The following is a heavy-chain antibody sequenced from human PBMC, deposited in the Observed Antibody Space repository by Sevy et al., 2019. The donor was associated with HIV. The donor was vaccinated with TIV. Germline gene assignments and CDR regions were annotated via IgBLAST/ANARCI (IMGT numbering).Heavy chain of an antibody. D-gene: IGHD3-10*01. V-gene: IGHV1-2*02. CDR1: GYTFTGYY. CDR2: IIPSSGGT. CDR3: TRSVYGSGTYLNDH. Sequence: ASVKVACKASGYTFTGYYIHWVRQAPGQGLEWMGWIIPSSGGTNYGQKFLGRVTMTRDTSISTAYLELHRLTSDDTAVYYCTRSVYGSGTYLNDHWGQGPLVTVSS. J-gene: IGHJ4*02.